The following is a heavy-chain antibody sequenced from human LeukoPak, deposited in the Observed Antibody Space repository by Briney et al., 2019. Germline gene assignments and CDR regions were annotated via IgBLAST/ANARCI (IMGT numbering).Heavy chain of an antibody. J-gene: IGHJ4*02. D-gene: IGHD1-1*01. CDR2: ISGSGGST. V-gene: IGHV3-23*01. CDR1: GFTFSSYA. CDR3: AKVVRPGFVTSGNNYFGY. Sequence: QPGGSLRLSCAASGFTFSSYAMSWVRQAPGKGLEWVSAISGSGGSTYYADSVKGRFTISRDNSKNTLYLQMNSLRAEDTAVYYCAKVVRPGFVTSGNNYFGYWGQGTLVTVSS.